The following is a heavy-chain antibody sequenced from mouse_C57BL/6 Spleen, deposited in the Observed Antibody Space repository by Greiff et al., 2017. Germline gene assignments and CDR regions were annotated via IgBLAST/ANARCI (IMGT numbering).Heavy chain of an antibody. CDR1: GYTFTSYW. CDR2: IDPSDSET. Sequence: QVQLQQPGAELVRPGSSVKLSCKASGYTFTSYWMHWVKQRPIQGLEWIGNIDPSDSETHYNQKFKDKATLTVDKSSSTAYMQLSSLTSEDSAVYYCARIDYYPGDYWGQGTTLTVSS. D-gene: IGHD2-1*01. CDR3: ARIDYYPGDY. V-gene: IGHV1-52*01. J-gene: IGHJ2*01.